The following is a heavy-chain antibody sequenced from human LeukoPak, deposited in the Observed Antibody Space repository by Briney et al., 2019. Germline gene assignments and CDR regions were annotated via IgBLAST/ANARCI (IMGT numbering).Heavy chain of an antibody. V-gene: IGHV3-23*01. D-gene: IGHD5-18*01. J-gene: IGHJ4*02. Sequence: GGSLRLSCAASGFTFSSYAMSWVRQAPGKGLEWVSTIGGNGGSTYYADSVKGRFTISRDNSKNTLYLQMNSLRAEDTAVYYCARVGTAMGTDDYWGQGTLVTVSS. CDR3: ARVGTAMGTDDY. CDR2: IGGNGGST. CDR1: GFTFSSYA.